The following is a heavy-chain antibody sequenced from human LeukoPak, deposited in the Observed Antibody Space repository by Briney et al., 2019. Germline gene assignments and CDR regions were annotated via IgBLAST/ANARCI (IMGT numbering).Heavy chain of an antibody. J-gene: IGHJ4*02. CDR1: GGSFSGYY. CDR3: ASARITMVRGVIRRYYFDY. CDR2: INHSGST. D-gene: IGHD3-10*01. V-gene: IGHV4-34*01. Sequence: SETLSLTCAVYGGSFSGYYWSWIRQPPGKGLEWIGEINHSGSTNYNPSLKSRVTISVDTSKNQFSLKLSSVTAADTVVYDCASARITMVRGVIRRYYFDYWGQGTLVTVSS.